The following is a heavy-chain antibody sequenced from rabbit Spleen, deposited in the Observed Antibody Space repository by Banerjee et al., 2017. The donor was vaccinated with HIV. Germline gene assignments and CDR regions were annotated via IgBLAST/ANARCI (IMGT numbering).Heavy chain of an antibody. D-gene: IGHD2-1*01. CDR3: ARGSATMTMVITGFYLTL. CDR2: IYPDSSGNT. V-gene: IGHV1S40*01. Sequence: QSLEESGGDLVKPGASLTLTCTASGFSFSSSYYMCWVRQAPGKGLECIACIYPDSSGNTYYASWAKGRFTISKTSSTTVTLQMTSLTAADTATYFCARGSATMTMVITGFYLTLWGPGTLVTVS. J-gene: IGHJ4*01. CDR1: GFSFSSSYY.